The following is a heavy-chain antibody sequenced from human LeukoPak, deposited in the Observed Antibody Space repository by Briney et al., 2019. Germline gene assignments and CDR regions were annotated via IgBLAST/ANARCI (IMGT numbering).Heavy chain of an antibody. CDR2: ISGSGGST. Sequence: GGSLRLSCAASGFTFSSYAMSWVRQAPGKGLEWVSAISGSGGSTYYADSVKGRFTISRDNSKNTLYLQMNSPRAEDTAVYYCAKFPLASYYYDSSSIGYYFDYWGQGTLVTVSS. V-gene: IGHV3-23*01. CDR1: GFTFSSYA. J-gene: IGHJ4*02. CDR3: AKFPLASYYYDSSSIGYYFDY. D-gene: IGHD3-22*01.